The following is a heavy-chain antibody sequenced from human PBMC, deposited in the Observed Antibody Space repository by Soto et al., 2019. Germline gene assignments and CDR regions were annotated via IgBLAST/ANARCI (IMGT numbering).Heavy chain of an antibody. J-gene: IGHJ4*02. Sequence: GGSLRLSCAASGFTFSSYATHWVRQAPGKGLEWVAVISYDGSNKYYADSVKGRFTISRDNSKNTLYLQMNSLRAEDTAVYYCAREISWYFGYWGQGTLVTVSS. CDR3: AREISWYFGY. CDR2: ISYDGSNK. CDR1: GFTFSSYA. V-gene: IGHV3-30-3*01. D-gene: IGHD6-13*01.